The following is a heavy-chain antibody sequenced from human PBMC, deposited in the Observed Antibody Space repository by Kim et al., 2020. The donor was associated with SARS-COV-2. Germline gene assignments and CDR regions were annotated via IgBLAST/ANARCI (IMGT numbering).Heavy chain of an antibody. CDR1: GGSITSHH. V-gene: IGHV4-4*07. CDR2: IVSSGSI. Sequence: SETLSLTCTVSGGSITSHHWTWIRQPAGKGLEWIGRIVSSGSITYNPSLQSRITMSRDMSKNQFSLRLTSVTAADTAVYYCSRGGGAFDFRGQGTLVTVS. CDR3: SRGGGAFDF. D-gene: IGHD3-16*01. J-gene: IGHJ5*01.